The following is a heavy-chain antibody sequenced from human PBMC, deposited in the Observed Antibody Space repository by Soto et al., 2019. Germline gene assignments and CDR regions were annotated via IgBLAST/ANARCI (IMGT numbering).Heavy chain of an antibody. D-gene: IGHD3-3*01. CDR1: GFTFSSYW. CDR3: ARDHYDFWSGYPYYYYYYGMDV. Sequence: GGSLRLSCAASGFTFSSYWMHWVRQAPGKGLVWVSRINSDGSSTSYADSVKGRFTISRDNAKNTLYLQMNSLRAGDTAVYYCARDHYDFWSGYPYYYYYYGMDVWGQGTTVTVSS. V-gene: IGHV3-74*01. CDR2: INSDGSST. J-gene: IGHJ6*02.